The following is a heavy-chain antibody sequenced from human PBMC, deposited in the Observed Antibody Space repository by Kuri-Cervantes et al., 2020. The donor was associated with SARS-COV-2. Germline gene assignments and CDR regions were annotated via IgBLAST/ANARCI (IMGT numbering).Heavy chain of an antibody. D-gene: IGHD1-1*01. CDR2: TYYRSKWYH. CDR1: GDSVSSNSAG. J-gene: IGHJ4*02. Sequence: SETLSLTCAISGDSVSSNSAGWNWIRQSPSRGLEWLGRTYYRSKWYHDYAVSVKSRIIINPDTSKNQFSLQLSSVTPEDTAAYYCARVTTGTLDYWGQGTLVTVSS. CDR3: ARVTTGTLDY. V-gene: IGHV6-1*01.